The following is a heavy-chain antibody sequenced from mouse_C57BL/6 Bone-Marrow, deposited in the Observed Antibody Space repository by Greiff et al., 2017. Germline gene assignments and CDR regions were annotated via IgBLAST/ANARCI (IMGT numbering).Heavy chain of an antibody. V-gene: IGHV1-59*01. J-gene: IGHJ2*01. CDR2: IDPSDSYT. Sequence: QVQLQQPGAELVRPGTSVKLSCKASGYTFTSYWMHWVKQRPGQGLEWIGVIDPSDSYTNYNQKFKGKATLTVDTSSSTAYMQLSSLTSEDSAVYYCARRLPGTSRYFDYWGQGTTLTVSS. CDR1: GYTFTSYW. CDR3: ARRLPGTSRYFDY. D-gene: IGHD1-2*01.